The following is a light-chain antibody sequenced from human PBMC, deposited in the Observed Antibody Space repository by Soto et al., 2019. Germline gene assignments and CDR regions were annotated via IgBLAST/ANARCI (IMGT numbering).Light chain of an antibody. V-gene: IGKV3-11*01. J-gene: IGKJ4*01. CDR2: DAS. CDR3: QHHYSWPLT. CDR1: QSISSL. Sequence: DIVLTQSPATLSLSPGERATLSCRASQSISSLLAWYQQKPGQAPRLLIYDASNRATGIPARFSGSGSGTAFTLTISSLEPEDFAVCYCQHHYSWPLTFGGRSKVEIK.